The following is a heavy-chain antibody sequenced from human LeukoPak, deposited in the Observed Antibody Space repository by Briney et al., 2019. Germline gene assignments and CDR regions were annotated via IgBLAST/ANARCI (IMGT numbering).Heavy chain of an antibody. D-gene: IGHD1-14*01. V-gene: IGHV4-34*01. CDR3: ATVHRIAGGDY. J-gene: IGHJ4*02. CDR1: GGSFSGYY. Sequence: SETLSLTCAVYGGSFSGYYWSWIRQPPGKGLEWIGEINHSGSTNYNPSLKSRVTISVDTSKDQFSLKLSSVTAAATAVYYCATVHRIAGGDYWGQGTLVTVSS. CDR2: INHSGST.